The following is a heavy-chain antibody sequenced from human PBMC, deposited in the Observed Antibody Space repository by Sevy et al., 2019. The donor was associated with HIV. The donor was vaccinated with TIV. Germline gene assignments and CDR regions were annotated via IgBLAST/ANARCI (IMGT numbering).Heavy chain of an antibody. D-gene: IGHD1-26*01. CDR2: ISGSGGST. Sequence: GGSLRLSCSTSEFTFSSYAMSWVRQAPGKGLEWVSGISGSGGSTYYAESVKGRFTISRDNSKNTLSLQMNTLRAEDTAVYYCAGGRGTFSYYYMDVWGKGTTVTVSS. J-gene: IGHJ6*03. CDR3: AGGRGTFSYYYMDV. CDR1: EFTFSSYA. V-gene: IGHV3-23*01.